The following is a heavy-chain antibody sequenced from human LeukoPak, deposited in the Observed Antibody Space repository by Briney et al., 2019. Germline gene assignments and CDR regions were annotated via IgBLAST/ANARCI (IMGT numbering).Heavy chain of an antibody. V-gene: IGHV1-2*02. D-gene: IGHD3-3*01. J-gene: IGHJ4*02. CDR1: GYTFTGYY. CDR3: ARVPDFWSGYYYFDY. CDR2: INPNCGGT. Sequence: ASVKVSCKASGYTFTGYYMHWVRQAPGQGLEWMGWINPNCGGTNYAQKFQGRVTMTRDTSISTAYMELSRLRSDDTAVYYCARVPDFWSGYYYFDYWGQGTLVTVSS.